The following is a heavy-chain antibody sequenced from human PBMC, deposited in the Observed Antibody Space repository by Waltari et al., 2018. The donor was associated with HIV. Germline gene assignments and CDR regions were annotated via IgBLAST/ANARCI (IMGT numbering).Heavy chain of an antibody. Sequence: EVQLVESGGGLVQPGGSLRLSCAASGVTVSSHYIRWDRQAPGKGREWVSVIYSGGSTYYADSVKGRFTIARDNSKNTLYLQMNSLRAEDTAVYYCARVSAAAGTRGRWFDPWGQGTLVTVSS. CDR3: ARVSAAAGTRGRWFDP. J-gene: IGHJ5*02. D-gene: IGHD6-13*01. CDR1: GVTVSSHY. V-gene: IGHV3-66*01. CDR2: IYSGGST.